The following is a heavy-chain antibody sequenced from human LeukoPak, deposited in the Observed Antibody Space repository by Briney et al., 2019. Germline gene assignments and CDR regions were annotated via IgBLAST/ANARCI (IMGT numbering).Heavy chain of an antibody. V-gene: IGHV1-18*04. CDR3: ARGFIAPAGPLSAVDY. CDR2: ISAYNGNT. CDR1: GYTFTNYG. Sequence: ASVKVSCKASGYTFTNYGISWVRQAPGQGLEWMGWISAYNGNTNIAQKLQGRVTLTTDTSTSTAYMELRSLRSDDTAVYYCARGFIAPAGPLSAVDYWGQGTLVTVSS. J-gene: IGHJ4*02. D-gene: IGHD6-13*01.